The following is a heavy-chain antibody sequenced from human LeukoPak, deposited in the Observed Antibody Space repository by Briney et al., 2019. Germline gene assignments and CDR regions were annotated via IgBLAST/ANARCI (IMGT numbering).Heavy chain of an antibody. CDR1: GFTFSNFN. CDR3: ARLREIPVFGVVTKSTSYFDY. V-gene: IGHV3-20*04. Sequence: RPGGSLRLSCAASGFTFSNFNMNWVRQVPGKGLEWVSGINWNGSGAGYADSVKGRFTISRDNAKNSLYLQMNSLRAEDTAVYYCARLREIPVFGVVTKSTSYFDYWGQGTLVTVSS. D-gene: IGHD3-3*01. CDR2: INWNGSGA. J-gene: IGHJ4*02.